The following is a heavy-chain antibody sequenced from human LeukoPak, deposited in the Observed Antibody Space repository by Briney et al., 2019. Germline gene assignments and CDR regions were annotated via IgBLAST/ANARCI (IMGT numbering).Heavy chain of an antibody. V-gene: IGHV1-2*02. D-gene: IGHD2-2*01. CDR1: GYTFTSYD. J-gene: IGHJ5*02. Sequence: ASVKVSCKASGYTFTSYDINWVRQAPGQGLEWMGWINPNSGGTNYAQKFQGRVTMTRDTSISTAYMELSRLRSDDTAVYYCARELPAANSGWFDPWGQGTLVTVSS. CDR3: ARELPAANSGWFDP. CDR2: INPNSGGT.